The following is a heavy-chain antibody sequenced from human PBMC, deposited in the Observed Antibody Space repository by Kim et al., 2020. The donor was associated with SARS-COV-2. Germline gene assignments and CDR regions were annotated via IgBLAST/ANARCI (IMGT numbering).Heavy chain of an antibody. CDR2: IYYSGST. D-gene: IGHD1-26*01. CDR1: GGSISSSSYY. V-gene: IGHV4-39*01. J-gene: IGHJ4*02. CDR3: ARLYSGSYYAPRSDFDY. Sequence: ETLSLTCTVSGGSISSSSYYWGWIRQPPGKGLEWIGSIYYSGSTYYNPSLKSRVTISVDTSKNQFSLKLSSVTAADTAVYYCARLYSGSYYAPRSDFDYWGQGTLVTVSS.